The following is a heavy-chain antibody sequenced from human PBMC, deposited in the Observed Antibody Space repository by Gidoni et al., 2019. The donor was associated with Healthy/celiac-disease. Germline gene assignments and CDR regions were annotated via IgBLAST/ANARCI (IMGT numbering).Heavy chain of an antibody. D-gene: IGHD6-13*01. V-gene: IGHV4-34*01. J-gene: IGHJ4*02. Sequence: QVQLQQWGAGRLKPSETLSLTCAVYGGSFSGYYWSWIRQPPGKGLEWIGEINHSGSTNYNPSLKSRVTISVDTSKNQFSLKLSSVTAADTAVYYCARQPYSSSYDYWGQGTLVTVSS. CDR2: INHSGST. CDR3: ARQPYSSSYDY. CDR1: GGSFSGYY.